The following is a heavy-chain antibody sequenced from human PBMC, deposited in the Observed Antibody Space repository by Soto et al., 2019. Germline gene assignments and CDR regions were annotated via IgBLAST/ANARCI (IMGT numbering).Heavy chain of an antibody. CDR1: GFTFSSYG. CDR2: IWYDGSNK. V-gene: IGHV3-33*01. Sequence: QVQLVESGGGVVQPGRSLRLSCAASGFTFSSYGMHWVRQAPGKGLEWVAVIWYDGSNKYCADSVKGRFTISRDNSKNTLFLQMNSLRAEDTAVYYCARDSYCSGGSCYPGFLDYWGQGTLVTVSS. CDR3: ARDSYCSGGSCYPGFLDY. J-gene: IGHJ4*02. D-gene: IGHD2-15*01.